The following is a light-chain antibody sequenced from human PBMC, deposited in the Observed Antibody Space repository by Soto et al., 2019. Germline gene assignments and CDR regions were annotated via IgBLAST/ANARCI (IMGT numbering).Light chain of an antibody. J-gene: IGKJ1*01. CDR3: QYYTLYSGP. CDR1: DEIYTS. V-gene: IGKV1-5*01. Sequence: DIQLTQSPSSVSASVGDSVTISCRASDEIYTSLAWYHQKPGRAPKLLIYGASNLHTGVSARFRGSGSGSDFSLTISSLPPDDIGIYYCQYYTLYSGPFGQGTRV. CDR2: GAS.